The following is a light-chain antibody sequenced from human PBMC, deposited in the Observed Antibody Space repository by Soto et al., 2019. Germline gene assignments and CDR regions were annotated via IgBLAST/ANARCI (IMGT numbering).Light chain of an antibody. CDR3: QHYYSTPYT. Sequence: DIVMTQSPDSLAVSLGERATINCKSSQNVLYSSNNKNYLAWYQQKAGQPPNLLISWASTRESGVPDRFSGSGSGTNFTFTISSLQAEDVAVYYCQHYYSTPYTFGQGTKLEIK. V-gene: IGKV4-1*01. CDR2: WAS. CDR1: QNVLYSSNNKNY. J-gene: IGKJ2*01.